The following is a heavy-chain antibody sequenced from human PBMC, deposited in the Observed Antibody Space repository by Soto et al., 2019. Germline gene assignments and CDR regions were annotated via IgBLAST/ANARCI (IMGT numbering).Heavy chain of an antibody. CDR3: AKAGASIH. J-gene: IGHJ4*02. Sequence: EVQLLESGGGLVQPGGSLRLSCAASGFAFSAYAMSWVRQAPGKGLEWVSVISGKGGSTYYADSVKGRFTISRDNSKNTLYVQMNSLRAEDTAVYYCAKAGASIHWGQGTLVTVSS. CDR1: GFAFSAYA. D-gene: IGHD2-2*01. CDR2: ISGKGGST. V-gene: IGHV3-23*01.